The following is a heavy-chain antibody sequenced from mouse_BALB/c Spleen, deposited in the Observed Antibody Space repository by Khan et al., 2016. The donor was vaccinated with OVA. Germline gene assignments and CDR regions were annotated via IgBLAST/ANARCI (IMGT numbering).Heavy chain of an antibody. CDR3: ERIYGSDFDY. D-gene: IGHD1-1*01. V-gene: IGHV1-20*02. CDR1: GYSFTGYF. J-gene: IGHJ2*01. CDR2: INPHIGET. Sequence: EVQLQESGPELVKPGASVKISCKASGYSFTGYFMNWEMQSHGKSLEWIGRINPHIGETFYNQKFKGKATLTVDESSSTAHMELRSLASEDSAVYYCERIYGSDFDYWGQGTPLTVSS.